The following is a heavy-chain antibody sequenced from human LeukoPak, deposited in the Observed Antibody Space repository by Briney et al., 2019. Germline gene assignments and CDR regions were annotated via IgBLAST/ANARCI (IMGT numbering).Heavy chain of an antibody. CDR3: ARLHIVVSNWFDP. V-gene: IGHV3-21*01. J-gene: IGHJ5*02. D-gene: IGHD2-21*01. CDR1: GFTFSSYS. CDR2: ISSSSSYI. Sequence: GGSLRLSCAASGFTFSSYSMNWVRQAPGKGLEWVSSISSSSSYIYYADSVKGRFTISRDNAKNSLYLQMNSLRAEDTAVYYCARLHIVVSNWFDPWGQGTLVTVSS.